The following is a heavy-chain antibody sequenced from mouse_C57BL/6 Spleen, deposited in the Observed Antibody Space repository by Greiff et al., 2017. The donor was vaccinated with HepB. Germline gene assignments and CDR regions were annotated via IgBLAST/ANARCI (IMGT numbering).Heavy chain of an antibody. J-gene: IGHJ2*01. CDR3: AHSTVVADD. D-gene: IGHD1-1*01. Sequence: QVQLKQPGAELVRPGTSVKLSCKASGYTFTSYWMHWVKQRPGQGLEWIGVIDPSDSYTNYNQKFKGKATLTVDTSSSTAYMQLSSLTSEDSAVYCCAHSTVVADDWGQGTTLTVSS. CDR2: IDPSDSYT. V-gene: IGHV1-59*01. CDR1: GYTFTSYW.